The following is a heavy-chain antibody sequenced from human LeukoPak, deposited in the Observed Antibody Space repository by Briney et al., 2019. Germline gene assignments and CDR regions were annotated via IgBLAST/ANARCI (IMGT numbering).Heavy chain of an antibody. V-gene: IGHV3-20*04. CDR1: GFTFDGYG. CDR2: INWNGGST. J-gene: IGHJ4*02. Sequence: GGSLRLSCAASGFTFDGYGMSWVRQAPGKGLERVSGINWNGGSTGYADSVKGRFTISRDNAKNSLYLQMNSLRAEDTALYYCAREMRDILTGYYTEYYFDYWGQGTLVTVSS. CDR3: AREMRDILTGYYTEYYFDY. D-gene: IGHD3-9*01.